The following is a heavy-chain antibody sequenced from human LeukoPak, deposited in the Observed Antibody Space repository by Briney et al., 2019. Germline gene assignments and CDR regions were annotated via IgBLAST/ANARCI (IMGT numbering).Heavy chain of an antibody. CDR1: GYTFTSYG. D-gene: IGHD3-10*01. CDR2: ISAYNGNT. V-gene: IGHV1-18*01. Sequence: ASVKVSCKHSGYTFTSYGISSVRQAPGQGREWMGWISAYNGNTNYAQTLQGRVTMTTDTSTSTAYMELRSLISDGTAVYYCARGGCYGSGREDYWGQGTLVTVSS. J-gene: IGHJ4*02. CDR3: ARGGCYGSGREDY.